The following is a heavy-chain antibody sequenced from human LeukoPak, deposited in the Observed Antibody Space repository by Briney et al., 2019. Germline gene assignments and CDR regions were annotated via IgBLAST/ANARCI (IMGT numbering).Heavy chain of an antibody. CDR2: IYRTGST. V-gene: IGHV4-4*02. J-gene: IGHJ6*04. CDR1: GGSISSSNW. CDR3: ARRFGELYPNYYYGMDV. D-gene: IGHD3-16*01. Sequence: SETLSLTCAVSGGSISSSNWCIWVRQPPGKGLEWIGEIYRTGSTNYNPSLKSRVTMSVDKSENQFSLKMSSVTAADTAVYYCARRFGELYPNYYYGMDVWGKGTTVTVSS.